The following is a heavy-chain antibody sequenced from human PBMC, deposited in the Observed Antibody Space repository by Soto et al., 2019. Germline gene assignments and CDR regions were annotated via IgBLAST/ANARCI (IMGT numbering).Heavy chain of an antibody. V-gene: IGHV3-74*01. CDR2: IDTSGTST. CDR3: ARDSWYFDV. CDR1: GFTFTNFW. D-gene: IGHD6-13*01. Sequence: GESLKISCGASGFTFTNFWMHWVRQVPGKGLVWVSRIDTSGTSTSYADSVKGRFTISRDNAKSTVTLQMNSLRGEDTGVYYCARDSWYFDVWSQGSLVTVSS. J-gene: IGHJ4*02.